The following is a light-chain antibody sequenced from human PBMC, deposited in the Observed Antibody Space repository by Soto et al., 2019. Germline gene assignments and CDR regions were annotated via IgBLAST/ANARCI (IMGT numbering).Light chain of an antibody. J-gene: IGKJ1*01. CDR1: QGISSA. Sequence: ALQLTQSPSSLSASVGDRVTITCRASQGISSALAWYQQKPGKAPKLLIYDASSLESGVPSRFSGSGSGTDFTLTISSLQPEDFATYYCQQFNSFPWTFGQGTKVEIK. CDR2: DAS. CDR3: QQFNSFPWT. V-gene: IGKV1-13*02.